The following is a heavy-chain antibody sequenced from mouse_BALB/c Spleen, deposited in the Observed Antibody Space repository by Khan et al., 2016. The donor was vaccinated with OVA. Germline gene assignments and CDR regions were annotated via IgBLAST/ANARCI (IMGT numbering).Heavy chain of an antibody. J-gene: IGHJ1*01. V-gene: IGHV9-3-1*01. Sequence: QIQLVQSGPELKKPGETVKISCKASGYTFTNYGMNWVKQAPGKGLKWMGWINTYTGEPTYADDFKGRFAFSLETSASTAYLQINNLKNEDTAKYVCTRMKPYWYFDVWGAGTTVTVSS. CDR3: TRMKPYWYFDV. CDR2: INTYTGEP. CDR1: GYTFTNYG.